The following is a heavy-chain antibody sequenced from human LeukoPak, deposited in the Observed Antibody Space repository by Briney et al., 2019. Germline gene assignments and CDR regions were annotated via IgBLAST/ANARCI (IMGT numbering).Heavy chain of an antibody. CDR3: ASSLIAAAGKVSNY. CDR2: INHSGST. V-gene: IGHV4-34*01. D-gene: IGHD6-13*01. Sequence: GSLRLSCAASGFTFSSYAMSWIRQPPGKGLEWIGEINHSGSTNYNPSLKSRVTISVDTSKNQFSLKLSSVTAADTAVYYCASSLIAAAGKVSNYWGQGTLVTVSS. CDR1: GFTFSSYA. J-gene: IGHJ4*02.